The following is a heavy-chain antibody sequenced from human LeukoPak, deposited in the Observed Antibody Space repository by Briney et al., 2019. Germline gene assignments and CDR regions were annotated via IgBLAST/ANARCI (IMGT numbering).Heavy chain of an antibody. D-gene: IGHD1-26*01. CDR1: GGSISGYY. J-gene: IGHJ4*02. CDR3: ARSTTSGLLGGYLDD. V-gene: IGHV4-59*01. CDR2: IYYSGSN. Sequence: SETLSLTCSVSGGSISGYYWSWIRQPPGKGLEGIGYIYYSGSNNYNPSLESRAAISVDTSKNHFSLPLSFVTVADTADYYCARSTTSGLLGGYLDDWGRGTLVTVSS.